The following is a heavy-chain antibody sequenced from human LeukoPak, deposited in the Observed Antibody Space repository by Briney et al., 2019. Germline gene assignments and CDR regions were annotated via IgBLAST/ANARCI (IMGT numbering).Heavy chain of an antibody. CDR2: IIPIFGTA. V-gene: IGHV1-69*01. D-gene: IGHD2-15*01. Sequence: RASVKVSCKASGGTFSSYAISWVRQAPGQGLEWMGGIIPIFGTANYAQKFQGRVTITADESTSTAYMELGSLRSEDTAVYYCARSPYCSGGSCYFAAFDIWGQGTMVTVSS. CDR3: ARSPYCSGGSCYFAAFDI. J-gene: IGHJ3*02. CDR1: GGTFSSYA.